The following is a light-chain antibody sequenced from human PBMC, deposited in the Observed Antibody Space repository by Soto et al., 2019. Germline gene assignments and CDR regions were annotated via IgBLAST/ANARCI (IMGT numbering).Light chain of an antibody. CDR1: QAIRSA. V-gene: IGKV1-6*01. J-gene: IGKJ1*01. CDR2: AAS. CDR3: PQYNSYPRT. Sequence: AIQLTQSPSSLSASVGDRVTITCRASQAIRSALGWYQQKPGKVPKLLIYAASTLQSGVPSRFSGSGFGTDFTLTISRLQPVDFATCYCPQYNSYPRTFCKRTKVNIX.